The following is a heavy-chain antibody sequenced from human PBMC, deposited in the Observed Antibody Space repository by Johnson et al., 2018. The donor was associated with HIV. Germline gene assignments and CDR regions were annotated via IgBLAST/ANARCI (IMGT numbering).Heavy chain of an antibody. CDR1: GFTLSSYA. CDR2: ISYDGSNK. CDR3: AKVREMATNRRAFDI. J-gene: IGHJ3*02. V-gene: IGHV3-30*04. Sequence: QVQLVESGGGVVQPGRSLRLSCAASGFTLSSYAMHWVRQAPGKGLEWVALISYDGSNKHYAHSVKGRYSISRDNTNDTLSLQMKSLRVEDTAVYYCAKVREMATNRRAFDIWGQGTMVIVSS. D-gene: IGHD5-24*01.